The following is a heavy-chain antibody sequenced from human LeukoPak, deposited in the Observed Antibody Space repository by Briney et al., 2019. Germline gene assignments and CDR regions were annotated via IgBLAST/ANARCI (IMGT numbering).Heavy chain of an antibody. V-gene: IGHV3-20*01. J-gene: IGHJ6*03. D-gene: IGHD3-10*01. CDR1: GFTFDDYG. CDR3: ARGGYYGSGSSYYYYMDV. CDR2: INWNGGST. Sequence: GGSLRLSCAASGFTFDDYGMSWVRHAPGKGLEWVSGINWNGGSTGYADSVKGRFTISRDNAKNSLYLQMNSLRAEDTALYHCARGGYYGSGSSYYYYMDVWGKGTTVTISS.